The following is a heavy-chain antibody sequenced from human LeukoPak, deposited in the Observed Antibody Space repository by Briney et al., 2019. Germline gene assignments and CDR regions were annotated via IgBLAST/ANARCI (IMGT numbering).Heavy chain of an antibody. V-gene: IGHV1-8*01. D-gene: IGHD3-3*01. CDR2: MNPNSGNT. CDR3: ARGSLYDLWSGYQGYYYGTDV. CDR1: GYTFTSYD. Sequence: ASVKVSCKASGYTFTSYDINWVRQATGQGLEWMGWMNPNSGNTGYAQKFQGRVTMTRNTSISTAYMELSSLRSEDTAVYYCARGSLYDLWSGYQGYYYGTDVWGQGTTVTVSS. J-gene: IGHJ6*02.